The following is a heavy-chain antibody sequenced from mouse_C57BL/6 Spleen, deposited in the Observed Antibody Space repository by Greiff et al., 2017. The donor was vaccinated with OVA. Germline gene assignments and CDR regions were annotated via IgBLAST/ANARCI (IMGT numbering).Heavy chain of an antibody. CDR3: ARGYYYGSSYQYFDA. D-gene: IGHD1-1*01. Sequence: QVQLQQPGAELVRPGSSVKLSCKASGYTFTSYWMHWVKQRPIQGLEWIGNIDPSDSETHYNQKFKDKATLTVDKSSSTAYMQLSSLTSEDSAVYYCARGYYYGSSYQYFDAWGTGTTVTVSS. J-gene: IGHJ1*03. CDR2: IDPSDSET. V-gene: IGHV1-52*01. CDR1: GYTFTSYW.